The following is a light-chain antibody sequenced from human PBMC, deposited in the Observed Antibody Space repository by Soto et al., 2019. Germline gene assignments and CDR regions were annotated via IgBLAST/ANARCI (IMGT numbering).Light chain of an antibody. CDR3: LQDYNYPYT. J-gene: IGKJ2*01. CDR1: QDIRND. Sequence: AIQMTQSPSYLSASVGDRVTITCRASQDIRNDLGWYQQKPGKAPKLLIYAISSLHSGVPSRFSGSGSGTDFTLTISSLQPEEFATYYCLQDYNYPYTFGQGTKLEI. V-gene: IGKV1-6*01. CDR2: AIS.